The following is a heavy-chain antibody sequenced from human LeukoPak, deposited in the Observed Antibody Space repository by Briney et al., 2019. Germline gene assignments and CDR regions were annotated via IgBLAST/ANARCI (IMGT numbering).Heavy chain of an antibody. CDR3: ARDPQGDY. CDR2: ISAYNGNT. V-gene: IGHV1-18*01. CDR1: GYRFTTHG. J-gene: IGHJ4*02. Sequence: ASVKVSCKASGYRFTTHGISWVRQAPGQGLEWLGWISAYNGNTNYAQKLQGRVTMTTDTSTTTAYMELRSLRSDDTAVYYCARDPQGDYWGQGTLVTVSS.